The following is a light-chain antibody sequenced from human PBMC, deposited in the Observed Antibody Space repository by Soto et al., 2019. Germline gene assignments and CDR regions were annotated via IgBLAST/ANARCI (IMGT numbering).Light chain of an antibody. Sequence: QSALAQPASVSGSPGQSITISCTGTSSDVGDYNYVSRYQQHPGKAPKLMIYEVSNRPSGVSNRFSGSKSGNTASLTISGLQAEDEADYYCSSYTSNNILYVFGTGTKV. J-gene: IGLJ1*01. CDR1: SSDVGDYNY. V-gene: IGLV2-14*01. CDR3: SSYTSNNILYV. CDR2: EVS.